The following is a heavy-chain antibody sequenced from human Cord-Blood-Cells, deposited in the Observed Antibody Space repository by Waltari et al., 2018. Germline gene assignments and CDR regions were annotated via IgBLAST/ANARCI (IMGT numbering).Heavy chain of an antibody. Sequence: QVQLVQSGAEVKKPGASVKVSCKASGYTFTSYYMHWVRQAPGQGLEWMGVSDPRGGSTSYAQKFQGIVTMTRDTSTSTVYMELSSLRSEDTAVYYCARDQQDYWGQGTLVTVSS. J-gene: IGHJ4*02. D-gene: IGHD6-13*01. V-gene: IGHV1-46*01. CDR3: ARDQQDY. CDR2: SDPRGGST. CDR1: GYTFTSYY.